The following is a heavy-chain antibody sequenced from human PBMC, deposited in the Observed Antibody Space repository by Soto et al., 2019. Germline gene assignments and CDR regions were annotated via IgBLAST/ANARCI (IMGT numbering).Heavy chain of an antibody. J-gene: IGHJ5*02. CDR1: GGTFSSYA. V-gene: IGHV1-8*02. Sequence: GASVKVSCTASGGTFSSYAISWVRQAPGQGLEWMGWMNPNSGNTGYAQKFQGRVTMTRNTSISTAYMELSSLRSEDTAVYYCARGRSGQWLVHIAFWFDPWGQGTLVTVSS. CDR3: ARGRSGQWLVHIAFWFDP. CDR2: MNPNSGNT. D-gene: IGHD6-19*01.